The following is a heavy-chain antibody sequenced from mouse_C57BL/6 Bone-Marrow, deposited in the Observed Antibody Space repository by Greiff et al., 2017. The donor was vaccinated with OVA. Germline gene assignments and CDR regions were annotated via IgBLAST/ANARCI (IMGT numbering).Heavy chain of an antibody. CDR3: ARTLYYGSSWFAY. CDR2: IWSGGST. D-gene: IGHD1-1*01. J-gene: IGHJ3*01. CDR1: GFSFTSYG. Sequence: VQLQQSGPCLVQPSQTLSITCTVSGFSFTSYGVHWVRQSPGKGLEWLGVIWSGGSTDYNAAFISRLSISKDNSKSQVFFKMNSLQADDTARYYCARTLYYGSSWFAYWGQGTLVTVSA. V-gene: IGHV2-2*01.